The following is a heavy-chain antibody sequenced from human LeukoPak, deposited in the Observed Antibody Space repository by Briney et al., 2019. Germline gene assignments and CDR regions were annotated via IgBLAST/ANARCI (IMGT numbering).Heavy chain of an antibody. D-gene: IGHD2-2*02. V-gene: IGHV4-34*01. CDR3: VYCGSTSCYMAKPYY. CDR1: GGSFSGYF. J-gene: IGHJ4*02. CDR2: INHSGSS. Sequence: PSETLSLTCAVYGGSFSGYFWNWIRQPPGKGLEWIGEINHSGSSNYNPSLKSRVTISVDTSKNQVSLNLSSVSAADTAVYYCVYCGSTSCYMAKPYYWGQGTLVTVSS.